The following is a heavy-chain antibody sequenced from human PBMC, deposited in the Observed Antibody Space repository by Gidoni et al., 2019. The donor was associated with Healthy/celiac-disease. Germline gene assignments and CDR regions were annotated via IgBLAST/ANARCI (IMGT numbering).Heavy chain of an antibody. D-gene: IGHD3-22*01. Sequence: QVQLVQSGAEVQKPGASVKVSCKASGYTFTGYYMHWVRQAPGQGLEWMGWINPNSGGTNYAQKFQGRVTMTRDTSISTAYMELSRLRSDDTAVYYCARGQTAYYYDSSGYYVYWGQGTLVTVSS. CDR3: ARGQTAYYYDSSGYYVY. CDR1: GYTFTGYY. CDR2: INPNSGGT. V-gene: IGHV1-2*02. J-gene: IGHJ4*02.